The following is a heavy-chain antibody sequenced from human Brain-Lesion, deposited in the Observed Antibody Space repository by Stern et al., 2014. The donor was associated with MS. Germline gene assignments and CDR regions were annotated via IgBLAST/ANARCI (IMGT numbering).Heavy chain of an antibody. CDR1: GYTLTEFS. Sequence: QVQLVESGAEVKKPGASVKVSCKVSGYTLTEFSMHWVRQAPRKGLEWMGGFDPEDGERIYAQKFQGRVPMTEDTSTDTAYMELSSLRSEDTAVYYCATLSPGAGGNYYRHFDYWGQGTLVTVSS. CDR3: ATLSPGAGGNYYRHFDY. CDR2: FDPEDGER. D-gene: IGHD1-26*01. J-gene: IGHJ4*02. V-gene: IGHV1-24*01.